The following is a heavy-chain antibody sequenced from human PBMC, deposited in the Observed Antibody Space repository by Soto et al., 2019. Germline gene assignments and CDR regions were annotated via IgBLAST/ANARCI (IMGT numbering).Heavy chain of an antibody. CDR1: GFIFRDYW. J-gene: IGHJ4*02. CDR3: ARDPWDY. Sequence: GGSLRLSCAASGFIFRDYWMTWVRQVPGKGLEWVANINQDGREKCYMESVKGRFTISRDNAKNSLDLQMNSLRADDTAVYYCARDPWDYWGQGTLVTVSS. CDR2: INQDGREK. V-gene: IGHV3-7*01.